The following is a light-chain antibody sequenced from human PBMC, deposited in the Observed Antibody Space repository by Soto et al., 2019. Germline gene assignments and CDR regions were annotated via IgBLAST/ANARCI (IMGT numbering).Light chain of an antibody. CDR3: QQYYSTPYT. CDR1: QSVLYSSNNMNY. Sequence: DIVMTQSPDSLAVSLGERATINCKSSQSVLYSSNNMNYLAWYKHKPGQPPKLLIYWASTRESGVPDRFSGSGSGTDFTLTISSLQAEDGAVYYCQQYYSTPYTFGQGTKLEIK. V-gene: IGKV4-1*01. CDR2: WAS. J-gene: IGKJ2*01.